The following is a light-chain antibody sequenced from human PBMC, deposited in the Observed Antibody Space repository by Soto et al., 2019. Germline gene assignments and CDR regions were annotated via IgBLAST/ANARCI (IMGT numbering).Light chain of an antibody. V-gene: IGLV1-40*01. CDR1: SSNIGAGYD. J-gene: IGLJ2*01. Sequence: QSVLTQPPSVSGAPGQRVTISCTGSSSNIGAGYDVHWYQQLPGTAPKLLIYGNNNRPSGVPDRFSVSKSGTSASLAITGLQADDDADYDCQSYDSSLSDVLFGGGTKLTVL. CDR3: QSYDSSLSDVL. CDR2: GNN.